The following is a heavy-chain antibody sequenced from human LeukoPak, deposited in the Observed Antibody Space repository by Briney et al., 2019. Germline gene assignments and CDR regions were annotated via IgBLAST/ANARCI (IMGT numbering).Heavy chain of an antibody. CDR3: ARVGSYCTSTSCFDY. V-gene: IGHV1-18*01. D-gene: IGHD2-2*01. Sequence: SVKVSCKASGYTFTNYGIAWVRQAPGQGLEWMGWISAYNGNTNYAQKVQGRVTMTADTSTSASTSAAYMELRSLTSDDTAVYYCARVGSYCTSTSCFDYWGQGTLVSVPS. J-gene: IGHJ4*02. CDR2: ISAYNGNT. CDR1: GYTFTNYG.